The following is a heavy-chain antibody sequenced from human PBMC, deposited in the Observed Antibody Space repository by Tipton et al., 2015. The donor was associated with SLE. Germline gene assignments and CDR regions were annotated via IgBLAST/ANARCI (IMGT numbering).Heavy chain of an antibody. V-gene: IGHV4-31*03. CDR3: ARGEVIAATILDYFDC. Sequence: LRLSCTVSGGSISSGGYYWSWIRQHPGKGLEWIGYIFYGGSTYYNPSLKSRVSMSVDTSKSQFSLKLTSVTAADTAVYYCARGEVIAATILDYFDCWGQGTLVTVSS. CDR2: IFYGGST. J-gene: IGHJ4*02. D-gene: IGHD5-12*01. CDR1: GGSISSGGYY.